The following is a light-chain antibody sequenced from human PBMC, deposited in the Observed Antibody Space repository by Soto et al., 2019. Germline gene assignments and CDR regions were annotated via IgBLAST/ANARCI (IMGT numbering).Light chain of an antibody. CDR3: QQRSNWPRT. CDR2: DAS. CDR1: LSVTSY. V-gene: IGKV3-11*01. Sequence: EIVLTQSPATLSLSPGERATLSCRASLSVTSYLAWYQQKPGQAPRLLIYDASNRAPGVPPRFSGSGSGTDFTLTISSLEPEDFAVYYCQQRSNWPRTFGQGTKVEIK. J-gene: IGKJ1*01.